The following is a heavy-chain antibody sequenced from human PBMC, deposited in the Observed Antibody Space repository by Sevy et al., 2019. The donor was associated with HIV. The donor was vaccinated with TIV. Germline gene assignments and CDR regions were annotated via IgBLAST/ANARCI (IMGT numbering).Heavy chain of an antibody. D-gene: IGHD2-2*01. V-gene: IGHV3-23*01. J-gene: IGHJ6*02. CDR2: ISGRGGSI. CDR1: GFTFSSYA. CDR3: AKALISSYYYYYYYGMDV. Sequence: GGSLRLSCAASGFTFSSYAMSWVRQAPGKGLEWVSAISGRGGSIYYADSVKGRFTISRDNSKNTLYLQMNSLRAEDTSVYYCAKALISSYYYYYYYGMDVWGQGTTVSVSS.